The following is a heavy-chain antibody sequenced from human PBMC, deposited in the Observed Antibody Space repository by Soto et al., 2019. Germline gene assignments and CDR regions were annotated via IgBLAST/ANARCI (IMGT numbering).Heavy chain of an antibody. Sequence: EVQLVESGGGLIQPGGSLRLSCAASGFTVSSNYMNWVRQAPGKGLEWVSVIYSGGFTYYAASVKGRFTVSRDNSKNTLYLQMNSLRAEDTAVYYCAREASGDYLDYWGQGTLVTVSS. CDR2: IYSGGFT. D-gene: IGHD6-25*01. CDR1: GFTVSSNY. J-gene: IGHJ4*02. V-gene: IGHV3-53*01. CDR3: AREASGDYLDY.